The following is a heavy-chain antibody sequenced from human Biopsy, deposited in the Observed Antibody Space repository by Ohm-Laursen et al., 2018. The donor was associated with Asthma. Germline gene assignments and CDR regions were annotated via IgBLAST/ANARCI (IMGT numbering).Heavy chain of an antibody. CDR1: GGTFSSYA. CDR3: AKAERYFDWYWFDP. V-gene: IGHV1-69*13. CDR2: IIPIFGTA. D-gene: IGHD3-9*01. Sequence: ASVKVSCKASGGTFSSYAISWVRQAPGQGLEWIGGIIPIFGTANYAQKFQGRVTITADESTSTAYMELSSLRSEDTAVYYCAKAERYFDWYWFDPWGQGTLVTVSS. J-gene: IGHJ5*02.